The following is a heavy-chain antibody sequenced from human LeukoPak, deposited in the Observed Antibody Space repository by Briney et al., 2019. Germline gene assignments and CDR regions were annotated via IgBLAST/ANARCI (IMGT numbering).Heavy chain of an antibody. J-gene: IGHJ4*02. V-gene: IGHV4-59*08. CDR2: IYYSGST. CDR3: ARARKGGDDHFDY. CDR1: AASLTSKY. D-gene: IGHD2-21*01. Sequence: SQSLSLACLLDAASLTSKYSSCIRQLPRKVLEWIGYIYYSGSTNYNPSLKSRVTISVDTSKNQFSLKLSSVTAADTAVYYCARARKGGDDHFDYWGQGTLVTVSS.